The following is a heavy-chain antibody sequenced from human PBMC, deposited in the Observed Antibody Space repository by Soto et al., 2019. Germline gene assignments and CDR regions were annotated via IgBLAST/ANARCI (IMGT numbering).Heavy chain of an antibody. Sequence: PSETLSLTCAVYGGSFSGYYWSWIRQPPGKGLEWIGEINHSGSTNYNPSLKSRVTISVDTSKNQFSLKLSSVTAADTAVYFFARGGNYDFWSGPRYYFDYWGQGTLVTVSS. CDR2: INHSGST. J-gene: IGHJ4*02. D-gene: IGHD3-3*01. V-gene: IGHV4-34*01. CDR3: ARGGNYDFWSGPRYYFDY. CDR1: GGSFSGYY.